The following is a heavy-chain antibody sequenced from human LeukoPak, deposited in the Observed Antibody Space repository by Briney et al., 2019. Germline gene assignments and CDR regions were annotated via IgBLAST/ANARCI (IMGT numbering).Heavy chain of an antibody. CDR3: ARSSIGILAGH. J-gene: IGHJ4*02. D-gene: IGHD2/OR15-2a*01. CDR2: INPNNGDT. V-gene: IGHV1-2*02. CDR1: GYTFTGYY. Sequence: ASVKVSCKASGYTFTGYYIHWVRQVRQAPGQGLEWMGWINPNNGDTNYAQKFQGRVTMTSDRSISTAYMEVTRLTSDDTAVYYCARSSIGILAGHWGQGTLVTVSS.